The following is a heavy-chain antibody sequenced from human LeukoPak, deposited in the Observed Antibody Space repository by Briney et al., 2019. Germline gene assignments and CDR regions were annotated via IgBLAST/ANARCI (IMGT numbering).Heavy chain of an antibody. V-gene: IGHV4-39*01. D-gene: IGHD6-19*01. J-gene: IGHJ5*02. CDR2: IYDSGIT. CDR1: GGSISGSSYY. Sequence: SETLSLTCTVSGGSISGSSYYWGLIRQPPGKGLEGIGSIYDSGITYYNPSLKSRVIISVDTSENQFSLKLSSVTAADKAVYYCARPGSSGWYTGNWFDPWGQGTLVTVSS. CDR3: ARPGSSGWYTGNWFDP.